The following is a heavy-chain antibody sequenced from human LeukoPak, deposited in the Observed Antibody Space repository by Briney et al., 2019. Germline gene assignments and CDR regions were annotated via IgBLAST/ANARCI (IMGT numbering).Heavy chain of an antibody. CDR2: ISTSSSSI. J-gene: IGHJ4*02. CDR3: ARDRSYYYDSSGPF. V-gene: IGHV3-48*02. CDR1: GFTFNSYS. Sequence: GGSLRLSCAASGFTFNSYSMNWVRQAAGKGLEWVSYISTSSSSIYYADSVEGRFTISRDNAQNSLYLQMNSLRDEDTAVYYCARDRSYYYDSSGPFWGQGTLVTVS. D-gene: IGHD3-22*01.